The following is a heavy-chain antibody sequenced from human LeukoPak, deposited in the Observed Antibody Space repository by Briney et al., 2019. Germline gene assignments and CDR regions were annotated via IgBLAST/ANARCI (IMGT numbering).Heavy chain of an antibody. CDR3: ARGGDWFDT. Sequence: SETLSLTCSVSGDSISGHYCTWIRQPAGKGLEWIGRIYTGGNINYNTSLKSRVTMSVDTSKNQFSLKLISVTAADTAVYYCARGGDWFDTWGQGTLVTVSS. J-gene: IGHJ5*02. CDR1: GDSISGHY. V-gene: IGHV4-4*07. CDR2: IYTGGNI.